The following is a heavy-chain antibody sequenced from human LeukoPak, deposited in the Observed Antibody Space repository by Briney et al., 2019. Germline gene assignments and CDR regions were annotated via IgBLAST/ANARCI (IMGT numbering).Heavy chain of an antibody. V-gene: IGHV4-34*01. Sequence: SETLSLTCAVYGESFSGYYWSWIRQPPGKGLEWIGEINHSGSTNYNPSLKSRVTISVDTSKNQFSLKLSSVTAADTAVYYCARGYYYDSSGYYYDYWGQGTLVTVSS. CDR2: INHSGST. CDR3: ARGYYYDSSGYYYDY. CDR1: GESFSGYY. D-gene: IGHD3-22*01. J-gene: IGHJ4*02.